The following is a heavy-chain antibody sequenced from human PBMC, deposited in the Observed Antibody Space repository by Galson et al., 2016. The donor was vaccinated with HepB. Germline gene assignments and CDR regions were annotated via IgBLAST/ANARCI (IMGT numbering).Heavy chain of an antibody. D-gene: IGHD3-10*01. CDR2: TSFDGTNN. CDR3: ARGRAAMDV. V-gene: IGHV3-30-3*01. J-gene: IGHJ6*02. Sequence: SLRLSCAASGFNIRAYAMYWVRQAPGRGLEWLSVTSFDGTNNDYADSVRGRFTMSRDNSQNTAHLFLSGLRAEDTATYYCARGRAAMDVWGQGTTVFVSS. CDR1: GFNIRAYA.